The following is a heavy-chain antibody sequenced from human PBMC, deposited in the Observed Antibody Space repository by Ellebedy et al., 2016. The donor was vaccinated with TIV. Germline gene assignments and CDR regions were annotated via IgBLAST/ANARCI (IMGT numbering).Heavy chain of an antibody. V-gene: IGHV1-3*01. D-gene: IGHD6-19*01. CDR1: EYTSTTYV. Sequence: AASVKVSCKAAEYTSTTYVLQWVRQDPGQRPEWRGWLNPGNGHTRYSQTFQSSVTFLWDTSATTAYVDLSSLRSVDTAIYYCARDRCQGSVWNYFDHWGQGTLVTVSS. CDR2: LNPGNGHT. CDR3: ARDRCQGSVWNYFDH. J-gene: IGHJ4*02.